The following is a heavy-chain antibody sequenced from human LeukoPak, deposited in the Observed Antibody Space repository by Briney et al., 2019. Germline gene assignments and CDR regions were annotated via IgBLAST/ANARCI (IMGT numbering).Heavy chain of an antibody. CDR2: IYFSGSS. J-gene: IGHJ2*01. CDR1: GGSINISY. CDR3: ASHSLPDWYFDF. V-gene: IGHV4-59*01. D-gene: IGHD1-26*01. Sequence: SETLSLTCTVSGGSINISYWSWIRQPPGKGLEWIGYIYFSGSSGYNPSLKSRVTVSLDTSKNQFSLRLDSVTAADTAVYYCASHSLPDWYFDFWGRGTLVTVSS.